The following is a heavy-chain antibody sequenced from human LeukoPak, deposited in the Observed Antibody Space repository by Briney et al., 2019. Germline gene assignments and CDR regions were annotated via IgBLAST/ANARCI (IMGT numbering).Heavy chain of an antibody. CDR3: AKVPQPDYYFDY. J-gene: IGHJ4*02. V-gene: IGHV3-23*01. CDR2: ISGSGDRT. CDR1: GFIFSSYD. Sequence: GGSLRLSCSASGFIFSSYDMSWVRQAPGKGLEWVSSISGSGDRTIYADSVRGRLIISRDKSKNTLYLQMSSLRAEDTAVYYCAKVPQPDYYFDYWGQGSLVTVSS.